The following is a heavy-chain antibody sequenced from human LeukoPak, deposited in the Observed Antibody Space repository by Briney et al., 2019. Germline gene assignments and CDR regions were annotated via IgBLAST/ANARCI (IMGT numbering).Heavy chain of an antibody. CDR1: GYTFTSYY. D-gene: IGHD6-19*01. CDR2: INPSGGST. J-gene: IGHJ3*02. Sequence: ASVKVSCKASGYTFTSYYMHWVRQAPGQGLEWMGIINPSGGSTSYAQKFQGRVTMTRDMSTSTVYMELSSLRSEDTAVYYCARDGIAVAGGGAFDIWGQGTMVTVSS. V-gene: IGHV1-46*01. CDR3: ARDGIAVAGGGAFDI.